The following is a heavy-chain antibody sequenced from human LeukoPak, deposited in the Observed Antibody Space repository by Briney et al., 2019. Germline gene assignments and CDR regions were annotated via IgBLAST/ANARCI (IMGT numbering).Heavy chain of an antibody. J-gene: IGHJ5*02. V-gene: IGHV1-24*01. Sequence: ASVKVSCKVSGYTLTELSMHWVRQAPGKGLEWMGGFDPEDGETIYAQKFQGRVTMTEDTSTDTAYMELSSLRSEDTAVYYCATDGIAAAGYWFDPWGQGTLVTVSS. CDR2: FDPEDGET. D-gene: IGHD6-13*01. CDR1: GYTLTELS. CDR3: ATDGIAAAGYWFDP.